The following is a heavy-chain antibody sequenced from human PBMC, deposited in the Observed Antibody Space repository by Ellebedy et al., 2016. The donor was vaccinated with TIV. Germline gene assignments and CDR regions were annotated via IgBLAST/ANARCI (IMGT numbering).Heavy chain of an antibody. J-gene: IGHJ3*02. D-gene: IGHD5-18*01. V-gene: IGHV4-61*01. CDR1: GGSVSSNSHY. CDR3: ARGGIPQHDTFDI. CDR2: IFYRGST. Sequence: SETLSLTXTVSGGSVSSNSHYWTWIRQPPGKGLEWIGYIFYRGSTNYNPSLKSRVTMSVDTSKNQFSLKLSSVTAADTAIYYCARGGIPQHDTFDIWGQGTMVTVSS.